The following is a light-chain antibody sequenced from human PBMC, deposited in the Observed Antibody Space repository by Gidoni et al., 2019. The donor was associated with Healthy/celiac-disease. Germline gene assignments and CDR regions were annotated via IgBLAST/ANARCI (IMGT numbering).Light chain of an antibody. CDR1: QSVNSSY. Sequence: IVFTHSPGTLSLSPGERATLSCRASQSVNSSYLAWYQQKPGQAPRLLIYGASSRATGIPDRFSGSGSGTDFTLTISRLGPEDFAVYYCQQYGSSPWTFGQGTKVEIK. V-gene: IGKV3-20*01. CDR2: GAS. CDR3: QQYGSSPWT. J-gene: IGKJ1*01.